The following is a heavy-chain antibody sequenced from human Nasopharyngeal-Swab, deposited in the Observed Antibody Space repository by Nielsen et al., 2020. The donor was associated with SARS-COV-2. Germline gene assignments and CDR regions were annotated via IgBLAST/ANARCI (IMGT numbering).Heavy chain of an antibody. CDR1: VYTFTSYV. CDR3: ARVPSRDGYNWADY. Sequence: ASVKVSCKASVYTFTSYVISCVRQAPGQGLEWMGWISAYNGNTNYAQKLQGRVTMTTDTSTSTAYMELRSLRSDDTAVYYCARVPSRDGYNWADYWGQGTLVTVSS. CDR2: ISAYNGNT. J-gene: IGHJ4*02. V-gene: IGHV1-18*01. D-gene: IGHD5-24*01.